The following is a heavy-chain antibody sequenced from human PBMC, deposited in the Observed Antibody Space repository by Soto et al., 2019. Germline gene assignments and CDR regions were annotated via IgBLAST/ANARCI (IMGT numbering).Heavy chain of an antibody. D-gene: IGHD5-18*01. Sequence: GEPLKISCKGSGYSFAGYWITCVRQKPGKGLEWMGRIDPSDSQTYYSPSFRGHVTISVTKSITTVFLQWSSLRASDTAMYYCARQIYGSDTGPNFQYYFDSWGQGTPVTVSS. V-gene: IGHV5-10-1*01. J-gene: IGHJ4*02. CDR2: IDPSDSQT. CDR1: GYSFAGYW. CDR3: ARQIYGSDTGPNFQYYFDS.